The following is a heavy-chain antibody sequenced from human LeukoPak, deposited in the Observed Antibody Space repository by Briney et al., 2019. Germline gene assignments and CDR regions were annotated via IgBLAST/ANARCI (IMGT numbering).Heavy chain of an antibody. CDR1: GGSISSLY. Sequence: SETLSLTCSVSGGSISSLYRSWIRQPPGKGLEWIGYIYYTGSTNYNPSLQSRVTMFVDMSKNQFSLRLSSVTAADTAVYYCARHRAYSSSSPFDYWGQGTLVTVSS. CDR3: ARHRAYSSSSPFDY. CDR2: IYYTGST. V-gene: IGHV4-59*08. J-gene: IGHJ4*02. D-gene: IGHD6-6*01.